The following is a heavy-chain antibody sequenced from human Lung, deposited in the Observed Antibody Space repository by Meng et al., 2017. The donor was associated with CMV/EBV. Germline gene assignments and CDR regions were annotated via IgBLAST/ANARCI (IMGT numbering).Heavy chain of an antibody. Sequence: QVRCGGSGPALGTPSEPLSPTCAVSGDSITNHNWWAWVRQPPGKGLEWIGEIPHRGSSAYNPSLKSRVSMSIDKSKNQFSLKLTSVTAADTAVYHCLRRSGGSVWGQGTLVTVSS. CDR3: LRRSGGSV. CDR1: GDSITNHNW. V-gene: IGHV4-4*02. J-gene: IGHJ1*01. D-gene: IGHD3-10*01. CDR2: IPHRGSS.